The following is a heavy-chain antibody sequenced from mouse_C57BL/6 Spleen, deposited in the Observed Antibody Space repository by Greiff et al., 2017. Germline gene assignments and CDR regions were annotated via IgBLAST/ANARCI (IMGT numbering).Heavy chain of an antibody. CDR3: AKTWDAWFAY. V-gene: IGHV5-17*01. CDR1: GFTFSDYG. CDR2: ISSGSSTI. J-gene: IGHJ3*01. D-gene: IGHD4-1*01. Sequence: DVQLVESGGGLVKPGGSLKLSCAASGFTFSDYGMHWVRQAPEKGLEWVAYISSGSSTIYYADTVKVRFTITRDNAKNTLFLQMTSLRSEATAMYYCAKTWDAWFAYWGQGTLVTVSA.